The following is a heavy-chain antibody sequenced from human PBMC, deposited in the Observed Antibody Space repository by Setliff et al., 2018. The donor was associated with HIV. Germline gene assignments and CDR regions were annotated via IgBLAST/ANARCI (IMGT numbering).Heavy chain of an antibody. CDR1: GFTFSSYS. Sequence: KPGGSLSLSCAASGFTFSSYSMNWVRQDPGKGLEWVSSISSSSSYIYYADSVKGRFTISRDNAKNSLYLQMNSMRAEDAAVYYCASSYYYDSSGYGSSYWGQGTLVTVSS. CDR3: ASSYYYDSSGYGSSY. CDR2: ISSSSSYI. V-gene: IGHV3-21*01. D-gene: IGHD3-22*01. J-gene: IGHJ4*02.